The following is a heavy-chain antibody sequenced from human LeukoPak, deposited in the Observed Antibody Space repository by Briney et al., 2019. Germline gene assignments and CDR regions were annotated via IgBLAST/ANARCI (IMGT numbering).Heavy chain of an antibody. D-gene: IGHD2-15*01. CDR3: AKDRGIVVVVAAKGADY. J-gene: IGHJ4*02. Sequence: PGRSLRLSCAASGFTFSSYGMHWVRQAPGKGLEWVAVISYDGSNKYYADSVKGRFTISRDNSKNTLYLQMNSLRAEDTAVYYCAKDRGIVVVVAAKGADYWDQGTLVTVSS. V-gene: IGHV3-30*18. CDR2: ISYDGSNK. CDR1: GFTFSSYG.